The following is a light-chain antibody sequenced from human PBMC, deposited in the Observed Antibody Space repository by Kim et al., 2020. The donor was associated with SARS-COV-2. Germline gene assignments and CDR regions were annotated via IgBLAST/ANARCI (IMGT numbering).Light chain of an antibody. Sequence: QAGLTQPPSVSKGLRQTATLTCTGNSNNVGNQGAAWLQQHQGHPPKLLSYRNNNRPSGISERLSASRSGNTASLTITELQSEDEADYYCSAWDSSLSAWVFGGGTKLTVL. V-gene: IGLV10-54*01. CDR1: SNNVGNQG. CDR3: SAWDSSLSAWV. J-gene: IGLJ3*02. CDR2: RNN.